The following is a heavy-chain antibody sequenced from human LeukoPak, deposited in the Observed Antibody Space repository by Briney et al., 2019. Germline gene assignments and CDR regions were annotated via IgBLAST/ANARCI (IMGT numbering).Heavy chain of an antibody. J-gene: IGHJ5*02. CDR1: GYTCTSYG. CDR2: ISAYNGNT. CDR3: ARSYGSGSYYDLNWFDP. V-gene: IGHV1-18*01. D-gene: IGHD3-10*01. Sequence: ASVKVSCKASGYTCTSYGISWVRQAPGQGLEWMGWISAYNGNTNYAQKLQGRVTMTTATSTSTAYMELRSLRSDDTAVYYCARSYGSGSYYDLNWFDPWGRGTLVTVTA.